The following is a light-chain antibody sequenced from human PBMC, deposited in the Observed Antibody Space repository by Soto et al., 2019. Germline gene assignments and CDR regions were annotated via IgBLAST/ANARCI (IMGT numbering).Light chain of an antibody. CDR2: KAS. CDR3: QQYNSFSWT. CDR1: ESIGSW. V-gene: IGKV1-5*03. J-gene: IGKJ1*01. Sequence: DIQMTQSPSTLSASVGDRVTITCRASESIGSWLAWYQQRPGKAPKLLIYKASSLESRVPSRFSGSGSGTEFTLTISSLQPDDFATYYCQQYNSFSWTFGQGTKGDIK.